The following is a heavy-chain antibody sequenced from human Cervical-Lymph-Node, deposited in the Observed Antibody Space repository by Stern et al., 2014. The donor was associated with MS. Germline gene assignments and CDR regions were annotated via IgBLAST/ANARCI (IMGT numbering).Heavy chain of an antibody. V-gene: IGHV4-59*08. J-gene: IGHJ4*02. CDR1: GDSISSYY. CDR2: VYYSGTT. CDR3: ARLSTVVDY. D-gene: IGHD4-23*01. Sequence: VQLVESGPGLVKPSETLSLTCTVSGDSISSYYWSWIRQPPGKGLEWIGHVYYSGTTYYNPSLTGRVTISVDTSKKQFSLKLNSGPAADTAVYYCARLSTVVDYWGQGTLVTVSS.